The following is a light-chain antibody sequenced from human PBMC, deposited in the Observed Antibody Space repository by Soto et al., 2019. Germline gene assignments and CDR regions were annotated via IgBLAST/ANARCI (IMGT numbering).Light chain of an antibody. CDR2: KAS. Sequence: DIQMTQSPSTLSASVGDRVTITCRASQSISSWLAWYQQKPGKAPKLLIYKASSVESGVPSRFSGSGSGTEFTITISRQQPDDFATYYGQQHNSYSWTFGQGTKVEIK. J-gene: IGKJ1*01. CDR1: QSISSW. CDR3: QQHNSYSWT. V-gene: IGKV1-5*03.